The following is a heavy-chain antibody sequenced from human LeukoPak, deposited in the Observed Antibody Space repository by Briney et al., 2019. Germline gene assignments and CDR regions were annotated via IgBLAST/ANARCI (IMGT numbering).Heavy chain of an antibody. CDR2: IKQDGSEK. Sequence: GGSLRLSCAASGFTFSSYWMSWVRQAPGKGLEWVANIKQDGSEKYYVDSVKGRFTISRDNAKNSLYLQMNSLRAEDTAVYYCAGRIAAAVWPAGAVVYWGQGTLVTVSS. V-gene: IGHV3-7*01. D-gene: IGHD6-13*01. J-gene: IGHJ4*02. CDR1: GFTFSSYW. CDR3: AGRIAAAVWPAGAVVY.